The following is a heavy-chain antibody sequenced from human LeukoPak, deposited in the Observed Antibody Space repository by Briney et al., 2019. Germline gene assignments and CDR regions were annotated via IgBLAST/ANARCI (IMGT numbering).Heavy chain of an antibody. CDR2: INHSGST. CDR1: GGSFSGYY. D-gene: IGHD3-10*01. V-gene: IGHV4-34*01. Sequence: SETLSLTCAVYGGSFSGYYWSWIRQPPGKGLEWIGEINHSGSTNYNPSLKSRVTISVDTSKNQFSLKLSSVTAADTAVYYCARGTDQPTVRASYYYYYMDVWGKGTTVTVSS. CDR3: ARGTDQPTVRASYYYYYMDV. J-gene: IGHJ6*03.